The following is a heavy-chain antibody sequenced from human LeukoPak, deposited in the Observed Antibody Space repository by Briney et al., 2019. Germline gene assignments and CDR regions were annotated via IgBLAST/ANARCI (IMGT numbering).Heavy chain of an antibody. CDR3: ARPKSAADSPDASDI. CDR2: IFPIFGTA. CDR1: GGTFSSYA. D-gene: IGHD6-13*01. Sequence: SVTVSCTASGGTFSSYAISWVGQAPGQGREWMGGIFPIFGTANYAQKFQGRVTITTDESPSTAYMELSSLRSEDTAVYYCARPKSAADSPDASDIWGQGTMLTVSS. V-gene: IGHV1-69*05. J-gene: IGHJ3*02.